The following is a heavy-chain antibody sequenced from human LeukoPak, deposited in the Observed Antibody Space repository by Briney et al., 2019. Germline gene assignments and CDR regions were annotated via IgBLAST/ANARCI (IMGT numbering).Heavy chain of an antibody. CDR1: GVSISSYY. Sequence: SETLSLTCTVSGVSISSYYWSWLRQPPGKGLEWIGYIYYSGSTNYNPSLKSRVTISVDTSKNQFSLKLSSVTAADTAVYYCARAAPRYSSANWFDPWGQGTLVTVSS. CDR2: IYYSGST. D-gene: IGHD6-19*01. CDR3: ARAAPRYSSANWFDP. J-gene: IGHJ5*02. V-gene: IGHV4-59*01.